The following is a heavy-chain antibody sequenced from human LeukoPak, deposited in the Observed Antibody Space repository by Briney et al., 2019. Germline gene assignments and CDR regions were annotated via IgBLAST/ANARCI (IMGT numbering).Heavy chain of an antibody. CDR3: ARDGLYDYVWGSYRHDY. V-gene: IGHV3-7*01. CDR1: GFTFSSYW. D-gene: IGHD3-16*02. CDR2: IKQDGSEK. J-gene: IGHJ4*02. Sequence: GGSLRLSCAASGFTFSSYWMSWVRQAPGKGLEWVANIKQDGSEKYYVDSVKGRFTTSRDNAKNSLYLQMNSLRAEDTAVYYCARDGLYDYVWGSYRHDYWGQGTLVTVSS.